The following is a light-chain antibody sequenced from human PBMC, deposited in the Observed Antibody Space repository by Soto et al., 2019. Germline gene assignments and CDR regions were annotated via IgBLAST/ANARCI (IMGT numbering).Light chain of an antibody. CDR1: QSVSSY. CDR3: QQRSNWPLT. CDR2: DAS. J-gene: IGKJ4*01. V-gene: IGKV3-11*01. Sequence: EIVLTQSPATLSLSPGDRATLSCRASQSVSSYLAWYQQKPGQAPRLLIYDASNRASGIPERFSGSGSRTDFTLTISSLEPEDFAVYYCQQRSNWPLTFGGGTEVEIK.